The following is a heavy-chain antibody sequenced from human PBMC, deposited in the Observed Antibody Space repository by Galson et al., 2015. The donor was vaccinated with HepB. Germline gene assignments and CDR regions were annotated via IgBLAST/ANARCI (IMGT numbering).Heavy chain of an antibody. CDR2: TYYRSKWYN. D-gene: IGHD3-16*01. J-gene: IGHJ4*02. CDR3: VFGNYYFYY. CDR1: GDSVSSNTAA. V-gene: IGHV6-1*01. Sequence: CAISGDSVSSNTAAWNWIRQSPSRGLEWLGRTYYRSKWYNDYAVSVKSRITIDPDTSKNQSSLQLNSVTPEDTAVYYCVFGNYYFYYWGQGTLVTVSS.